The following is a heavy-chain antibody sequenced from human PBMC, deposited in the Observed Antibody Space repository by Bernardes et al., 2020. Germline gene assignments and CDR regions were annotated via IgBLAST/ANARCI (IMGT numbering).Heavy chain of an antibody. Sequence: ASVKVSCKASGYTFTGYYMHWVRQAPGQGLEWMGRINPNSGGTNYAQKFQGRVTMTRDTSISTAYMELGRLRSDDTAVYYCARRITMVQGVIGYYFDYWGQGTLVTVSS. CDR3: ARRITMVQGVIGYYFDY. V-gene: IGHV1-2*06. D-gene: IGHD3-10*01. J-gene: IGHJ4*02. CDR1: GYTFTGYY. CDR2: INPNSGGT.